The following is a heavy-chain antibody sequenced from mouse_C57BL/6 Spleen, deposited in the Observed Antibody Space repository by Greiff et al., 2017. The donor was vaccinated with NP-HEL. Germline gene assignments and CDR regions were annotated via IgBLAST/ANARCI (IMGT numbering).Heavy chain of an antibody. CDR3: AGGDYTAVVEGCAMED. Sequence: QVQLQQSGPELVKPGASVKLSCKASGYTFTSYDINWVKQRPGQGLEWIGRIHPSDGSTKYNEKFKGKATLTVDTSSSTVYMELRSLTSEDSAVYVCAGGDYTAVVEGCAMEDWGKGTTVTVSS. V-gene: IGHV1-85*01. D-gene: IGHD1-1*01. CDR1: GYTFTSYD. J-gene: IGHJ4*01. CDR2: IHPSDGST.